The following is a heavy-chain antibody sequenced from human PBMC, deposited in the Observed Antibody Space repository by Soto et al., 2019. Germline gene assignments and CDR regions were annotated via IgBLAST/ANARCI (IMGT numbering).Heavy chain of an antibody. CDR2: ISGSGGST. Sequence: GGSLRLSCAASGFTFSSYAMSWVRQDPGKGLEWVSAISGSGGSTYYADSVKGRFTISRDNSKNTLYLQMNSLRAEDTAVYYCAKVSSIMIVVVIPSAIDCWGQGTLVTVSS. J-gene: IGHJ4*02. D-gene: IGHD3-22*01. CDR3: AKVSSIMIVVVIPSAIDC. V-gene: IGHV3-23*01. CDR1: GFTFSSYA.